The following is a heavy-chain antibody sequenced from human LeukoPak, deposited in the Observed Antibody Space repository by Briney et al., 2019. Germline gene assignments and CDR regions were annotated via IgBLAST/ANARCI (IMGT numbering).Heavy chain of an antibody. CDR3: GRDSLNPITIFGVVTPFDY. CDR1: GGTFSSYA. V-gene: IGHV1-69*13. Sequence: GASVKVSCKASGGTFSSYAISWVRQAPGQGLEWMGGIIPIFGTANYAQKFQGRVTITADESTSTAYMELRSLRSDDTAVYYCGRDSLNPITIFGVVTPFDYWGQGTLVTVSS. D-gene: IGHD3-3*01. CDR2: IIPIFGTA. J-gene: IGHJ4*02.